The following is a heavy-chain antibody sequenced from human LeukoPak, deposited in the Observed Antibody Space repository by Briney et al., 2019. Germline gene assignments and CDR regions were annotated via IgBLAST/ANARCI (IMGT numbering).Heavy chain of an antibody. J-gene: IGHJ5*02. CDR1: GFKVNSNF. V-gene: IGHV3-66*01. CDR3: ARGGKGSDFWSGFYPRWFDP. CDR2: FYSGDRT. Sequence: GGSLRLSCAASGFKVNSNFMSWVRQAPGKGLEWVSVFYSGDRTDYADSVRGRFSISTDNSKTTLYLQMDSLRGEDTAVYYCARGGKGSDFWSGFYPRWFDPWGQGTLVTVSS. D-gene: IGHD3-3*01.